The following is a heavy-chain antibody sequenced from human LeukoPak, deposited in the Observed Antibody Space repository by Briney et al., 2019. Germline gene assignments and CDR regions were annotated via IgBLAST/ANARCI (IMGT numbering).Heavy chain of an antibody. D-gene: IGHD3-10*01. Sequence: GGSLRLSCAASGFSFRDYEMNWVRQAPGRGLEWVSYISSSSSVIYYADSVKGRFTISRDNAKNSLCLQMNSLRDEDTAVYYCARDMSLLWFGDPFDYWGQGTLVTVSS. CDR2: ISSSSSVI. CDR3: ARDMSLLWFGDPFDY. J-gene: IGHJ4*02. CDR1: GFSFRDYE. V-gene: IGHV3-48*03.